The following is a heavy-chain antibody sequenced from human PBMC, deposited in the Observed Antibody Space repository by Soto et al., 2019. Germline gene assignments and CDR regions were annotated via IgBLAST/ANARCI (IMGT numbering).Heavy chain of an antibody. Sequence: ASVKVSCKASGYTFTSYGISWVRPAPLQGLEWMVWLSAYIGNTNYAQKLQGRVTMTTDTSTSTAYMELRSLRSDDTAVYYCARFGYRDYRGPFEYWGQGTLVTVS. CDR3: ARFGYRDYRGPFEY. CDR1: GYTFTSYG. V-gene: IGHV1-18*01. CDR2: LSAYIGNT. D-gene: IGHD4-17*01. J-gene: IGHJ4*02.